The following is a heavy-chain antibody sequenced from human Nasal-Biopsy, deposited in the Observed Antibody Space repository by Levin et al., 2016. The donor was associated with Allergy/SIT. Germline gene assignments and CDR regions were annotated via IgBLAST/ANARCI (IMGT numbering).Heavy chain of an antibody. V-gene: IGHV3-48*02. CDR2: ISDSSSTI. CDR1: GFIFSTYS. CDR3: ARVPLDGYNWGPFDY. D-gene: IGHD5-24*01. Sequence: GRSLKISCAASGFIFSTYSMNWVRQAPRKGLEWLLYISDSSSTIYYADSVRGRFTISRDNAKNSVYLDLSSLRDEDTAVYYCARVPLDGYNWGPFDYWGHGTLVTVSS. J-gene: IGHJ4*01.